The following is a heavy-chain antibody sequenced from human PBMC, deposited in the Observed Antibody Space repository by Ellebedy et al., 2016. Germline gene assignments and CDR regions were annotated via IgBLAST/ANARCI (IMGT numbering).Heavy chain of an antibody. D-gene: IGHD3-3*01. CDR2: IVFSGTAA. Sequence: GGSLRLXCAASGLTFNVAGMTWVRQAPGKGLEWVATIVFSGTAAYYSDSAKGRFIISRDNVKNLVFLQMNSLRVEDTAVYYCTRDGSEWSRDVWGQGTLVTVSS. CDR1: GLTFNVAG. V-gene: IGHV3-21*06. J-gene: IGHJ4*02. CDR3: TRDGSEWSRDV.